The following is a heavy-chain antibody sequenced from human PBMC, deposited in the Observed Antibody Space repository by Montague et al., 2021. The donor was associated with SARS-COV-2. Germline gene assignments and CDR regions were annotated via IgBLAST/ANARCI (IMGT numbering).Heavy chain of an antibody. Sequence: TLSLTCTVSGGSISSGGYYWSWIRQHPGKGLEWIGYIYYSGSTYYNPSLKSRVTISVDTSKNRFSLKLSSVTAADTAVYYCARLTAGYCSGGSCYWGTGFDYWGQGTLVTVSS. D-gene: IGHD2-15*01. CDR1: GGSISSGGYY. J-gene: IGHJ4*02. V-gene: IGHV4-31*03. CDR3: ARLTAGYCSGGSCYWGTGFDY. CDR2: IYYSGST.